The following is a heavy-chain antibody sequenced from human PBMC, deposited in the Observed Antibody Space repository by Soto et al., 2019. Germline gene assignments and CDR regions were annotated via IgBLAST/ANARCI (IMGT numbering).Heavy chain of an antibody. Sequence: GGSLRLSCAASGFTFSDYYMSWIRQAPGKGLEWVSYISSSSSYTNYADSVKGRFTISRDNAKNSLYLQMNSLRAEDTAVYYCARENSGSYKGGFDYWGQGTLVTVSS. J-gene: IGHJ4*02. CDR3: ARENSGSYKGGFDY. CDR1: GFTFSDYY. CDR2: ISSSSSYT. D-gene: IGHD1-26*01. V-gene: IGHV3-11*06.